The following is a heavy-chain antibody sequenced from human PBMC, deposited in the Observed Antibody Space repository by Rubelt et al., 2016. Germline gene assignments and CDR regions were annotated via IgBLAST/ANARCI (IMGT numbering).Heavy chain of an antibody. CDR2: ISAYNGNT. J-gene: IGHJ5*02. D-gene: IGHD3-9*01. V-gene: IGHV1-18*01. Sequence: APGQGLEWMGWISAYNGNTNYAQKLQGRVTMTTDTSTSTAYMELRRLRSDDTAVYYCARGPYDILTGYPVENWFDPWGQGTLVTVSS. CDR3: ARGPYDILTGYPVENWFDP.